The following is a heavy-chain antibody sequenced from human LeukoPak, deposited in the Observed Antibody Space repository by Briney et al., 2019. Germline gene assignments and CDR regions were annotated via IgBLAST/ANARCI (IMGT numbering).Heavy chain of an antibody. CDR3: ARAAYCSSTSCYGWFDP. V-gene: IGHV4-31*03. J-gene: IGHJ5*02. CDR2: IYYSGST. Sequence: PSQTLSLTCTVSGGSISSGGYYWSWIRQHPGKGLEWIGYIYYSGSTYYNPSLKSRVTISVDMSKNQFSLKLSSVTAADTAVYYCARAAYCSSTSCYGWFDPWGQGTLVTVSS. CDR1: GGSISSGGYY. D-gene: IGHD2-2*01.